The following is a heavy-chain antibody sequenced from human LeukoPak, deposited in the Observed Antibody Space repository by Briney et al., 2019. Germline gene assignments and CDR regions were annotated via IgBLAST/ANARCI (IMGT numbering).Heavy chain of an antibody. J-gene: IGHJ4*02. Sequence: PGGSLRLSCAASGFTFSRYGMHWVRQAPGKGLEWVTAISYDGSNKYYADSVKGRFTISRDNSKNTLYLQMNSLRAEDTAVYYCATGTSNYDYWGQGTLVTVSS. D-gene: IGHD4-11*01. CDR2: ISYDGSNK. V-gene: IGHV3-30*04. CDR3: ATGTSNYDY. CDR1: GFTFSRYG.